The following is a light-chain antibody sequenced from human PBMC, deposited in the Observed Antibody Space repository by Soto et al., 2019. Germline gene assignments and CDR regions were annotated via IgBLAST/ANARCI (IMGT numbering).Light chain of an antibody. CDR2: DVS. CDR3: QQRSNWPPRLT. Sequence: EVVLTQAPATLSLSPGETATLSCRAIESVGTYLAWYQQRPGQAPRLLIYDVSNRATGIPARFSGSGSGTDFTLTISNLQPEDFAIYYCQQRSNWPPRLTFGGGTKVDI. J-gene: IGKJ4*01. V-gene: IGKV3-11*01. CDR1: ESVGTY.